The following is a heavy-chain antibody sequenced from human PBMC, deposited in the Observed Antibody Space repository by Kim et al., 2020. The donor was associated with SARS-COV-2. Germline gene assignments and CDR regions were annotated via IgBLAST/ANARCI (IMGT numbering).Heavy chain of an antibody. CDR2: IYKNGDT. D-gene: IGHD2-15*01. J-gene: IGHJ5*02. Sequence: SETLSLTCTVSGGSTSNYYWSWIRQPAGKGLEWIGRIYKNGDTNYNPSLKSRITMSADPAKRQLSLKLSSVTAADTAVYYCARDFCGGSNCNGFDPWGQGVLVTVSS. CDR3: ARDFCGGSNCNGFDP. V-gene: IGHV4-4*07. CDR1: GGSTSNYY.